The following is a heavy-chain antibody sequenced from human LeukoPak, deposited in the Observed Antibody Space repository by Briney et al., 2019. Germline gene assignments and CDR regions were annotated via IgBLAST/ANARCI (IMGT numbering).Heavy chain of an antibody. Sequence: SETLSLTCTFSGDSVNAMSYSWGWIRQPPGKGLEWIGTIYYTGSAHYNPSLRSRVTISADTSKNQFSLKVYSVSAADTAVYYCVRISHPFDHWGQGTMVSVSS. J-gene: IGHJ4*02. D-gene: IGHD2-15*01. CDR1: GDSVNAMSYS. CDR3: VRISHPFDH. CDR2: IYYTGSA. V-gene: IGHV4-39*01.